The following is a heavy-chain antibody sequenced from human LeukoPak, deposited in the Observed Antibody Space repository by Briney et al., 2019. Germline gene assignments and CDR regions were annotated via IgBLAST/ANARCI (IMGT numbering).Heavy chain of an antibody. J-gene: IGHJ6*03. CDR1: GYTFTGYY. D-gene: IGHD4-17*01. CDR2: INPNSGGT. V-gene: IGHV1-2*06. Sequence: ASVKVSCKASGYTFTGYYMHWVRQAPGQGHEWMGRINPNSGGTNYAQKFQGRVTMTRDTSISTAYMELSRLRSDYTAVYYCATATESYYYYYMDVWGKGTTVTVSS. CDR3: ATATESYYYYYMDV.